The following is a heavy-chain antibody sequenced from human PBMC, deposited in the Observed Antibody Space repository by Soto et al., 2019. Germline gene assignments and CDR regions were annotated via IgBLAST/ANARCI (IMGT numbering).Heavy chain of an antibody. CDR2: LTVTGDSA. Sequence: EVQLLESGGGLVQPGGSLRLSCAASGFRLSDSAVSWVRQAPGKGLEWVSSLTVTGDSAFYSDSVKGRFTISRDISKSTLYLQMNSLRAEDTAVHFCAMKGSSYPACYPHYYYVDVWGRGTTVTVSS. J-gene: IGHJ6*03. CDR3: AMKGSSYPACYPHYYYVDV. V-gene: IGHV3-23*01. D-gene: IGHD3-22*01. CDR1: GFRLSDSA.